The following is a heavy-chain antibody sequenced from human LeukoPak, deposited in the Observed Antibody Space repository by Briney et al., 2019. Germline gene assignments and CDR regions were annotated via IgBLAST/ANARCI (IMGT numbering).Heavy chain of an antibody. CDR1: GVSISSGGYY. D-gene: IGHD2-15*01. V-gene: IGHV4-31*03. Sequence: SETLSLTCTVSGVSISSGGYYRSWIRQHPGKGLEWIGCIYYSGTTYYNPSLKSRITISVDTSQNQFSLKLTSVTAADTAVYYCASFYCSSGSCYSEDYWGQGTLVTVSS. CDR3: ASFYCSSGSCYSEDY. CDR2: IYYSGTT. J-gene: IGHJ4*02.